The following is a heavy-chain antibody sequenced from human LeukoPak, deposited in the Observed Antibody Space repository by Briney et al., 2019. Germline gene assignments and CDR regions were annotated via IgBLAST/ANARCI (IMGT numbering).Heavy chain of an antibody. Sequence: ASVKVSSKASGGTFSSYAISWVRQAPGQGLEWMGRIIPIFGTANYVQKFQGRVRITTDESTSTAYMELSSLRSEDTAVYYCARKHYDSSGYVWGQGTLVTGSS. CDR3: ARKHYDSSGYV. CDR2: IIPIFGTA. CDR1: GGTFSSYA. J-gene: IGHJ4*02. D-gene: IGHD3-22*01. V-gene: IGHV1-69*05.